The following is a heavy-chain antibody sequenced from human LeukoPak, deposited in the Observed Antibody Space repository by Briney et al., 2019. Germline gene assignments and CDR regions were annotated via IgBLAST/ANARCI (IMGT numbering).Heavy chain of an antibody. V-gene: IGHV4-39*01. CDR1: GGSISSSSYY. CDR3: ARVGPYYYYMDV. D-gene: IGHD1-26*01. CDR2: IYYRGST. J-gene: IGHJ6*03. Sequence: SETLSLTCTVSGGSISSSSYYWGWIRQPPGKGLEWIGSIYYRGSTYYNPSLKSRVTISVDTSKNQFSLKLSSVTAADTAVYYCARVGPYYYYMDVWGKGTTVTVSS.